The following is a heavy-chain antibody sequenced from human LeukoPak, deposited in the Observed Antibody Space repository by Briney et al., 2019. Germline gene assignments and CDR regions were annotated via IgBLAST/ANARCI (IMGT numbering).Heavy chain of an antibody. J-gene: IGHJ5*02. V-gene: IGHV4-39*01. Sequence: SETLSLTCTVSGGSISSSGYYWGWIRQPPGKGLEWIASIYYSGSTYYNPSLKGRVTISVDTSKNQLSLKLSSLTAADTAVYYCARHEYSGSYYGLSWFDLWGQGTLVTVSS. CDR3: ARHEYSGSYYGLSWFDL. CDR2: IYYSGST. CDR1: GGSISSSGYY. D-gene: IGHD1-26*01.